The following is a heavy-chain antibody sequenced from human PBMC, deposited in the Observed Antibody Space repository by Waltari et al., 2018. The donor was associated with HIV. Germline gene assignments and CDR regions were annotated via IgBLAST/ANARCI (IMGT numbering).Heavy chain of an antibody. Sequence: QLQLQESGPGLVKPSETLSLTCTVSGGSISSSRYYWGWIRQPPGKGLEWIGSIYYRGSTYYNPSLKSRVTISVDTSKNQFSLKLSSVTAADTAVYYCARPSVAAANRGDAFDIWGQGTMVTVSS. D-gene: IGHD6-13*01. CDR3: ARPSVAAANRGDAFDI. V-gene: IGHV4-39*01. J-gene: IGHJ3*02. CDR1: GGSISSSRYY. CDR2: IYYRGST.